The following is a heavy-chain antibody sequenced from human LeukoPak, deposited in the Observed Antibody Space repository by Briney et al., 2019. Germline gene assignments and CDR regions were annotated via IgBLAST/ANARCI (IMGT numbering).Heavy chain of an antibody. J-gene: IGHJ4*02. CDR3: AKGYYDILTGYYSPFDY. D-gene: IGHD3-9*01. CDR2: ISGSGGST. V-gene: IGHV3-23*01. CDR1: GFTSSSYA. Sequence: GGSLRLSCAASGFTSSSYAMSWVRQAPGKGLEWVSAISGSGGSTYYADSVKGRFTISRDNSKNTLYLQMNSLRAEDTAVYYCAKGYYDILTGYYSPFDYWGQGTLVTVSS.